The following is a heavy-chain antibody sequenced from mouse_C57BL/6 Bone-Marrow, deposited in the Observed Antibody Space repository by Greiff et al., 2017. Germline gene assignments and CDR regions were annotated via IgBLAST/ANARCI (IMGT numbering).Heavy chain of an antibody. D-gene: IGHD2-2*01. CDR3: ARWGLVAMDY. V-gene: IGHV1-7*01. CDR1: GYTFTSYW. Sequence: QVQLKQSGAELAKPGASVKLSCKASGYTFTSYWMHWVKQRPGQGLEWIGYINPSSGYTKYNQKFKDKATLTVDKSSSTAYMQLSSLTYEDSAVYYFARWGLVAMDYWGQGTSVTVSS. CDR2: INPSSGYT. J-gene: IGHJ4*01.